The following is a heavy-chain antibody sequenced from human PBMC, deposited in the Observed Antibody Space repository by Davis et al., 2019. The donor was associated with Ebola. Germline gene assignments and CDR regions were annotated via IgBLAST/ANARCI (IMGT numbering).Heavy chain of an antibody. CDR1: GGSISSYY. D-gene: IGHD3-10*01. Sequence: SETLSLTCTVSGGSISSYYWSWIRQPPGKGLEWIGYIYYSGCTNYNPSLKSRVTISVDTSKNQFSLKLSSVTAADTAVYYCASFGPRYYWGQGTLVTVSS. V-gene: IGHV4-59*01. CDR2: IYYSGCT. CDR3: ASFGPRYY. J-gene: IGHJ4*02.